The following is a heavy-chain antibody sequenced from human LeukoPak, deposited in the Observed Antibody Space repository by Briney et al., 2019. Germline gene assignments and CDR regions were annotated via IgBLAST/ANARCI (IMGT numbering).Heavy chain of an antibody. CDR3: ARQIASAGTAGFDF. D-gene: IGHD6-13*01. CDR2: IYSAGST. V-gene: IGHV4-4*07. J-gene: IGHJ4*02. CDR1: GGSISSYY. Sequence: SETLSLTCTVSGGSISSYYWSWIRQPAGKGLDWIGRIYSAGSTNYNPSLKSRVTMSVDTSKNQFSLRLRSVTAADTAVYYCARQIASAGTAGFDFWGQGALVTVSS.